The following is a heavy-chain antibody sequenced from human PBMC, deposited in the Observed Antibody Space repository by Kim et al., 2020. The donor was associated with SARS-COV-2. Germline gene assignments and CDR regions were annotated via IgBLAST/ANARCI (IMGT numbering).Heavy chain of an antibody. CDR3: ARGGLTRNRYSSSWYTYYYYGMDV. Sequence: SETLSLTCAVYGGSFSGYYWSWIRQPPGKGLEWIGEINHSGSTNYNPSLKSRVTISVDTSKNQFSLKLSSVTAADTAVYYCARGGLTRNRYSSSWYTYYYYGMDVWGQGTTVTVSS. CDR2: INHSGST. D-gene: IGHD6-13*01. J-gene: IGHJ6*02. CDR1: GGSFSGYY. V-gene: IGHV4-34*01.